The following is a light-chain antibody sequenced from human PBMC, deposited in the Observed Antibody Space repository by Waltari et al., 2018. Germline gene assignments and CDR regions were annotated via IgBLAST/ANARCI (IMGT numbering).Light chain of an antibody. CDR2: RSN. CDR1: YNNIGNLG. J-gene: IGLJ3*02. V-gene: IGLV10-54*04. Sequence: QAGLTQPPSVSKALAETATLTCPGHYNNIGNLGAAWLQQRQGHPPKLLSDRSNSRPSGISERFSAFRSGDTASLTISGLQAEDEADYFCAAWDRGLRVWVFGGGTKVTVL. CDR3: AAWDRGLRVWV.